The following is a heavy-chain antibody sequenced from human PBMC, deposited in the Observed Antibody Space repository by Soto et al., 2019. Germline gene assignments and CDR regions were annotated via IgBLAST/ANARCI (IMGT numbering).Heavy chain of an antibody. D-gene: IGHD6-13*01. Sequence: GGSLRLSCAASGFTFSSYSMHWVRQAPGKGLEWVAVISYDGSNKYYADSVKGRFTISRDNSKSTLYLQMNSLRAEDTAVYYCARDQIAAAGTLDYWGQGTLVTVSS. CDR3: ARDQIAAAGTLDY. CDR2: ISYDGSNK. V-gene: IGHV3-30-3*01. CDR1: GFTFSSYS. J-gene: IGHJ4*02.